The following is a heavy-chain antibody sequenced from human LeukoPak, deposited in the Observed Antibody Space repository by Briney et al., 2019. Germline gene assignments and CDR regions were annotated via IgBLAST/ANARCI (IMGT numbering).Heavy chain of an antibody. J-gene: IGHJ4*02. D-gene: IGHD3-10*01. CDR1: GGSISSGGYY. CDR2: IYYSGST. CDR3: ARGMVREIPFDY. Sequence: PSQTLSLTCTVSGGSISSGGYYWSWIRQHPGKGLEWIGYIYYSGSTYYNPSLKSRVTISVDTSKNQFSLKLSSVTAADTAVYYCARGMVREIPFDYWGQGTLVTVSS. V-gene: IGHV4-31*03.